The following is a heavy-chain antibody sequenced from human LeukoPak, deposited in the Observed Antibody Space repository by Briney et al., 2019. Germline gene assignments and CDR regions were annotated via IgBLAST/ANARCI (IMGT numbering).Heavy chain of an antibody. J-gene: IGHJ3*02. V-gene: IGHV3-7*01. CDR1: GFTFSSYW. Sequence: PGGSLRLSCAASGFTFSSYWMSWVRQAPGKGLEWVANIKQDGSEKYYVDSVKGRFTISRDNAKNSLYLQMNSLRAEDTAVYYCARPLHRWELLGAFDIWGQGTMVTVSS. CDR3: ARPLHRWELLGAFDI. D-gene: IGHD1-26*01. CDR2: IKQDGSEK.